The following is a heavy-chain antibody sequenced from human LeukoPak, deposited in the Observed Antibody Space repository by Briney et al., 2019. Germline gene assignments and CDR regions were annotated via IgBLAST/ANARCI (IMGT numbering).Heavy chain of an antibody. D-gene: IGHD2-2*01. Sequence: SETLSLTCAVYGGSFSGYYWSWIRQPPGKGLEWIGEINHSGSTNYNPSLKSRVTISVDTSKNQFSLKLSSVTAADTAVYYCARGRRLGYCSSTGCQWGYYFDYWGQGTLVTVSS. V-gene: IGHV4-34*01. CDR1: GGSFSGYY. CDR3: ARGRRLGYCSSTGCQWGYYFDY. J-gene: IGHJ4*02. CDR2: INHSGST.